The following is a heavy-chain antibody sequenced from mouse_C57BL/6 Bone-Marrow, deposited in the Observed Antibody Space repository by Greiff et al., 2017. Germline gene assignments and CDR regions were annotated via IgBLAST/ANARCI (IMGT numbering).Heavy chain of an antibody. CDR3: ARGVVYAMDY. D-gene: IGHD1-1*02. CDR1: GYTFTSYW. CDR2: IDPSDSET. J-gene: IGHJ4*01. Sequence: QVQLQQPGAELVRPGSSVKLSCKASGYTFTSYWMHWVKQRPIQGLEWIGNIDPSDSETHYNQKFKDKATLTVDNSSSTAYMRLSSLTSEDSAVYYCARGVVYAMDYWGQGTSVTVSS. V-gene: IGHV1-52*01.